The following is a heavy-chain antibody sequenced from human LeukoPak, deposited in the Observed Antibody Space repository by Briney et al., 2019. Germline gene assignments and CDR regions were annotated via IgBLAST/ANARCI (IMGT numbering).Heavy chain of an antibody. D-gene: IGHD2-15*01. CDR2: MNPNSGNT. Sequence: ASVKVSCKASGYTFTSYDINWVRQATGQGLEWMGWMNPNSGNTGYAQKFQGRVTITRNTSISTAYMELSSLRSEDTAVYYCAAVLLSDAFDIWGQGTMVTVSS. CDR3: AAVLLSDAFDI. CDR1: GYTFTSYD. J-gene: IGHJ3*02. V-gene: IGHV1-8*03.